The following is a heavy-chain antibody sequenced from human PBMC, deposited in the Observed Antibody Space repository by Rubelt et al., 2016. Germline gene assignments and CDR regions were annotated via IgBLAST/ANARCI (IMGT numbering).Heavy chain of an antibody. Sequence: VQLVQSGAEVKKPGASVKVSCKASGYTFTSYDINWVRQATGQGLEWMGWMNPNGGNTGYAQKFQGRVTMVEDTTTDTAYMELSSLRSEDTAVYYCATVKHLSLESWGQGTLVTVS. CDR2: MNPNGGNT. J-gene: IGHJ4*02. CDR3: ATVKHLSLES. V-gene: IGHV1-8*01. CDR1: GYTFTSYD.